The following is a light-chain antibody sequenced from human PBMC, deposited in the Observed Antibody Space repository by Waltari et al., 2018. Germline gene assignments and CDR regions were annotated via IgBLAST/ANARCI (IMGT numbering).Light chain of an antibody. CDR3: QVWDSSSDHRGV. V-gene: IGLV3-21*04. CDR1: NIGSKS. Sequence: SYVLTQPPSVSVAPGKTARITCGGNNIGSKSVHWYQQKPGQAPVLVTYYDSDRPSGIPERFSGSNSGNTATLTISRVEAGDEADYYCQVWDSSSDHRGVFGTGTKVTVL. CDR2: YDS. J-gene: IGLJ1*01.